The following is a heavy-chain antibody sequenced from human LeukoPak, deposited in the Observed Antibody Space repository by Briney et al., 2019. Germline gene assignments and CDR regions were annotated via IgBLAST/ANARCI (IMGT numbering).Heavy chain of an antibody. CDR2: IYYGGST. J-gene: IGHJ4*02. V-gene: IGHV3-66*01. CDR1: ALTVSGNS. D-gene: IGHD2-21*01. CDR3: ARIAKDCGGDCFADY. Sequence: PGGSLSLSCAPSALTVSGNSVTWIRQIPGEGLEWVSAIYYGGSTFYADSVKGRFIISRDTSKNTWTLQMNSLRVEDTAVYCCARIAKDCGGDCFADYWGQGTLVTVSS.